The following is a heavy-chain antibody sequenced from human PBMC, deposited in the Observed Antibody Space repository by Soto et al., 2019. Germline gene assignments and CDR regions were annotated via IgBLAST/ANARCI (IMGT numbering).Heavy chain of an antibody. D-gene: IGHD5-18*01. Sequence: EVQLVESGGGLVQPGGSLRLSCAASGFTFSSYSMNWVRQAPGKGLEWLSYISSSISTMHYADSVKGRFTISRDNAKISLYLQINSLRDEDTAVYYCAREVRDTAVADFDYWGQGTLVTVSS. CDR1: GFTFSSYS. V-gene: IGHV3-48*02. J-gene: IGHJ4*02. CDR2: ISSSISTM. CDR3: AREVRDTAVADFDY.